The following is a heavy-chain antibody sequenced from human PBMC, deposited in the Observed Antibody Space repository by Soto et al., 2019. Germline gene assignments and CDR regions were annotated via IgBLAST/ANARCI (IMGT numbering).Heavy chain of an antibody. CDR1: GGTFSSYA. D-gene: IGHD2-21*02. J-gene: IGHJ5*02. V-gene: IGHV1-69*06. CDR2: IIPIFGTA. Sequence: GASVKVSFKASGGTFSSYAISWVRQAPGQGLEWMGGIIPIFGTANYAQKFRGRVTITADKSASTAYMELSSLRSEDTAVYYCARALWEIAGVTTSPCWFDPWGQGTLVTVSS. CDR3: ARALWEIAGVTTSPCWFDP.